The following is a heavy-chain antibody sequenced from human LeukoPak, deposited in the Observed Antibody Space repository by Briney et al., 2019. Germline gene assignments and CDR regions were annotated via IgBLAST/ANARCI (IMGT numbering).Heavy chain of an antibody. J-gene: IGHJ4*02. D-gene: IGHD3-22*01. CDR1: GFTFSSYG. Sequence: GGSLRLSCAASGFTFSSYGMSWVRQAPGKGLEWVSAISGSGGSTYYADSVKGRFTISRDNSKNTLYLQMNSLRAEDTAVYYCARDTYYYDSSGYYYPGGCDYWGQGTLVTVSS. CDR3: ARDTYYYDSSGYYYPGGCDY. V-gene: IGHV3-23*01. CDR2: ISGSGGST.